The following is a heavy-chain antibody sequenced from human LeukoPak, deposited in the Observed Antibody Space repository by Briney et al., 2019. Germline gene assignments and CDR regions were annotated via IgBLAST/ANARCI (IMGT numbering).Heavy chain of an antibody. CDR1: GFTFSSYS. CDR3: ARPRSGSYGYYFDY. CDR2: ISSSSSTI. Sequence: PGGSLRLSCAASGFTFSSYSMNWVRQAPGKGLEWVSYISSSSSTIYYADSVKGRLTISRDNAKNSLYLQMNSLRDEDTAVYYCARPRSGSYGYYFDYWGQGTLVTVSS. D-gene: IGHD3-10*01. V-gene: IGHV3-48*02. J-gene: IGHJ4*02.